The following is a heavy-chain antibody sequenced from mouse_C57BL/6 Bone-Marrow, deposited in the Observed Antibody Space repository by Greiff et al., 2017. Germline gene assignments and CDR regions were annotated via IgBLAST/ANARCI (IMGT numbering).Heavy chain of an antibody. D-gene: IGHD2-5*01. CDR2: IDPSDSYT. CDR3: ANSNYGGFAY. J-gene: IGHJ3*01. V-gene: IGHV1-69*01. CDR1: GYTFTSYW. Sequence: QVQLQQPGAELVMPGASVKLSCKASGYTFTSYWMHWVKQRPGHGLEWIGEIDPSDSYTNYNQKFKGKSTLTVDKSSSTAYMQLSSLTSEDSAVYYCANSNYGGFAYWGQGTLVTVSA.